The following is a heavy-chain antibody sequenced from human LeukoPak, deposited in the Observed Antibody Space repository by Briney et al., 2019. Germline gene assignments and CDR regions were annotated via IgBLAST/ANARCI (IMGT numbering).Heavy chain of an antibody. CDR1: GGSISSSTYY. V-gene: IGHV4-39*01. J-gene: IGHJ4*02. Sequence: PSETLSLTCTVSGGSISSSTYYWGWIRRPPGKGLEWIGSIYYSGSTYYNPSLKSRVTVSVATSKNQFSLKLSSVTAADTAVYHCVRGSTLRHYQYWGQGTLVTVSS. CDR2: IYYSGST. D-gene: IGHD3-16*01. CDR3: VRGSTLRHYQY.